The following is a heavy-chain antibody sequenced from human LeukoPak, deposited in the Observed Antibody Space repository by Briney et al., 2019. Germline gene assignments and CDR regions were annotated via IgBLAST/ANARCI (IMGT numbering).Heavy chain of an antibody. J-gene: IGHJ5*02. D-gene: IGHD3-22*01. CDR1: GFTFSSYS. V-gene: IGHV3-21*01. Sequence: GGALRLSCAASGFTFSSYSMNWVRQAPGKGLEWVSSIISSSMYIYYADSVKGRFTISRDNAKNSLYLQMNSLRAEDTAVYYCARDGEYYYDSSGYYYPNWFQPWGQGTLVTVSS. CDR2: IISSSMYI. CDR3: ARDGEYYYDSSGYYYPNWFQP.